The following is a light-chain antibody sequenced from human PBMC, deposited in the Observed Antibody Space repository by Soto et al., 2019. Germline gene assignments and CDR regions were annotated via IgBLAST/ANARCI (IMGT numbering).Light chain of an antibody. V-gene: IGLV2-14*01. CDR3: SSYTCSSTPLV. Sequence: QSALTQPASVSGSPGQSITISCTGTSSDVGGYNYVSWYQQHPGKAPKLMIYDVSNRPSVVSNRFSGSKSGNTASLTISGLQAEDEADYYCSSYTCSSTPLVFGGGIKLTVL. CDR2: DVS. J-gene: IGLJ2*01. CDR1: SSDVGGYNY.